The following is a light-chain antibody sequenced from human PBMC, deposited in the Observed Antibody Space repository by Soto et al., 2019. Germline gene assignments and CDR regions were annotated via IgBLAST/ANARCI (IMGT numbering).Light chain of an antibody. Sequence: DIQMTQSPSSLSASVGYRVTITCRAGQSISTYLNWYQQRPGKAPKLLIYAASSLQSGVPSRFSGSGSGTDFTLTISSLQPEDFATYYCQQSYNTPRTFGQGTRLEIK. CDR2: AAS. CDR3: QQSYNTPRT. J-gene: IGKJ5*01. CDR1: QSISTY. V-gene: IGKV1-39*01.